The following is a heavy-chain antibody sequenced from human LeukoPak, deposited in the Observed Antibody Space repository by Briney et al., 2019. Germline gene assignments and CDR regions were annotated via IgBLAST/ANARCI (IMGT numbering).Heavy chain of an antibody. D-gene: IGHD3-22*01. CDR3: ARDPIYYYDSSGYHEY. CDR2: IGTAGDT. Sequence: PGGSLRLSCAASGFTFSSYDMHWVRQATGKGLEWVSAIGTAGDTYYPGSVKGRFTISRENAKNSLYLQMNSLRAGDTAVYYCARDPIYYYDSSGYHEYWGRGTLVTVSS. V-gene: IGHV3-13*01. J-gene: IGHJ4*02. CDR1: GFTFSSYD.